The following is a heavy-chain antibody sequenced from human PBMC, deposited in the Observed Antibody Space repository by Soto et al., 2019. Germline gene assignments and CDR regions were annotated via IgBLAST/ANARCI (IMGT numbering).Heavy chain of an antibody. V-gene: IGHV3-21*01. CDR2: ISSSSSYI. CDR1: GFTFSSYS. Sequence: LRLSCAASGFTFSSYSMNWVRQAPGKGLEWVSSISSSSSYIYYADSVKGRFTISRDNAKNSLYLQMNSLRAEDTAVYYCARDDGVVVAATRYYYYYGMDVWGQGTTVTVSS. CDR3: ARDDGVVVAATRYYYYYGMDV. D-gene: IGHD2-15*01. J-gene: IGHJ6*02.